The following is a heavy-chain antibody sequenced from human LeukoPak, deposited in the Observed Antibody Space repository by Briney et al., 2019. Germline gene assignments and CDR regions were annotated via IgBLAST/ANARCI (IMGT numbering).Heavy chain of an antibody. CDR2: IQANSGAT. Sequence: ASVKVSCKASGYTPTDHHILWLRQVPGQGLEWMGWIQANSGATKFAQDFQGRVTMTRDATTNTAYMELRSLRSDDTAIYYCGRDPTDGYAHADYWGQGTLVTVSS. D-gene: IGHD5-24*01. CDR3: GRDPTDGYAHADY. J-gene: IGHJ4*02. V-gene: IGHV1-2*02. CDR1: GYTPTDHH.